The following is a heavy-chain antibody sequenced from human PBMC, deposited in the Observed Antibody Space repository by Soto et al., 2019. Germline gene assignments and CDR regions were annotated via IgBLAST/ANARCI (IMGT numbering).Heavy chain of an antibody. Sequence: SVKVSCKASGYRFSGYGISWARLAPGQGLEWMGRIIRILGIANYAQKFQGRVTITADKSTSTAYMELSSLRSEDTAVYYCAIFLGYCSGGSCYSDYWGQGTLVTVSS. CDR1: GYRFSGYG. J-gene: IGHJ4*02. CDR2: IIRILGIA. D-gene: IGHD2-15*01. V-gene: IGHV1-69*04. CDR3: AIFLGYCSGGSCYSDY.